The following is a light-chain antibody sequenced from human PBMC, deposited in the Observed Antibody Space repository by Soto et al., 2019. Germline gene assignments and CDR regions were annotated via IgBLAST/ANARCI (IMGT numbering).Light chain of an antibody. V-gene: IGKV1-27*01. CDR3: QKYNSAPYT. J-gene: IGKJ2*01. CDR1: QGMSNY. CDR2: AAS. Sequence: DIQMTQSASSLSASVGDRVTITCRASQGMSNYLAWYQQKPGQVPKLLIYAASTLQSGVPSRFSGSGSGTDFTLTISSLQPEDVATYYGQKYNSAPYTFGQGTKLEIK.